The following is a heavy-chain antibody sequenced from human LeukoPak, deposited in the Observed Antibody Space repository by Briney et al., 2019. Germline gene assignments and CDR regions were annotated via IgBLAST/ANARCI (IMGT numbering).Heavy chain of an antibody. D-gene: IGHD3-16*02. CDR1: GGSFSGYY. V-gene: IGHV4-34*01. Sequence: SETLSLTCAVYGGSFSGYYWSWIRQPPGKGLEWIGEINHSGSTNYNPSLKSRVTISVDTSKHQFSLKLSSVTAADTAVYYCARGYPVPFDYWGQGTLVTVSS. CDR3: ARGYPVPFDY. CDR2: INHSGST. J-gene: IGHJ4*02.